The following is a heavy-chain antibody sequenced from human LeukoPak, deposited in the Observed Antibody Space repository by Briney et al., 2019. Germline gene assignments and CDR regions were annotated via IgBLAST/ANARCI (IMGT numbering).Heavy chain of an antibody. Sequence: SQTLSLTCTVSGGSISSGSYYWSWLRQPAGKGLEWIERIYTSGSTNYNPSLKSRVTISVDTSKNQFSLKLSSVTAADTAVYYCASNYGDYVRYYYYMDVWGKGTTVTVSS. CDR1: GGSISSGSYY. CDR2: IYTSGST. V-gene: IGHV4-61*02. CDR3: ASNYGDYVRYYYYMDV. J-gene: IGHJ6*03. D-gene: IGHD4-17*01.